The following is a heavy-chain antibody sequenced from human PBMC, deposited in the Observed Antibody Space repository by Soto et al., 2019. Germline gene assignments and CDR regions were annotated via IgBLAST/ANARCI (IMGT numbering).Heavy chain of an antibody. CDR3: AKGELGGSYFGWFDP. V-gene: IGHV3-9*01. CDR1: GFTFDDYA. D-gene: IGHD1-26*01. J-gene: IGHJ5*02. Sequence: EVQLVESGGGLVQPGRSLRLSCAASGFTFDDYAMHWVRQAPGKGLEWVSGISWNSGSIGYADSVKGRFTISRDNAKNSLYLQMNSRRAEDTALYYCAKGELGGSYFGWFDPWGQGTLVTVSS. CDR2: ISWNSGSI.